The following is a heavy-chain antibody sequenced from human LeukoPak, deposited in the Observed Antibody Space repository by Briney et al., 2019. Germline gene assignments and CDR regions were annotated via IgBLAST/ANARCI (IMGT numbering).Heavy chain of an antibody. D-gene: IGHD2-2*02. J-gene: IGHJ5*02. CDR3: ARLYCSSTSYYRANTGWFDP. V-gene: IGHV1-69*05. CDR2: IIPIFGTA. Sequence: GASVKVSCKASGGTFSSYAISWVRQAPGQGLEWMGGIIPIFGTANYAQKFQGRVTITTDESTSTAYMELSSLRSEDTAVYYCARLYCSSTSYYRANTGWFDPWGQGTLVTVSS. CDR1: GGTFSSYA.